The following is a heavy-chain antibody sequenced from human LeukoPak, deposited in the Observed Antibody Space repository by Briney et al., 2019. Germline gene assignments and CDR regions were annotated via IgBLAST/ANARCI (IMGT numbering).Heavy chain of an antibody. CDR2: IGNSGRST. V-gene: IGHV3-23*01. Sequence: PGGSLRLSCTASGFIFSSYAMHWVRLAPGKGLEWVSGIGNSGRSTYYADSVQGRFTISRDNSKNTLYLQMDSLRVEDTALYYCAKDDGSNFVRGYFDCWGQGALVTVSS. CDR1: GFIFSSYA. CDR3: AKDDGSNFVRGYFDC. D-gene: IGHD3-10*01. J-gene: IGHJ4*02.